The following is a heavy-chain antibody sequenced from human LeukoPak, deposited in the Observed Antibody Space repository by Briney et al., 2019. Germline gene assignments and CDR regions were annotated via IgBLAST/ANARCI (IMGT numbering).Heavy chain of an antibody. CDR3: AKPFTMVRGVVNSPFDY. CDR1: GFTFSSYA. V-gene: IGHV3-23*01. CDR2: ISGSGGST. D-gene: IGHD3-10*01. Sequence: GGSLRLSCAASGFTFSSYAMSWVRQAPGKGLEWVSAISGSGGSTYYADSVKGRFTISRDNSKNTLYLQMNSLRAEDTAVYYCAKPFTMVRGVVNSPFDYWGQGTLVTVSS. J-gene: IGHJ4*02.